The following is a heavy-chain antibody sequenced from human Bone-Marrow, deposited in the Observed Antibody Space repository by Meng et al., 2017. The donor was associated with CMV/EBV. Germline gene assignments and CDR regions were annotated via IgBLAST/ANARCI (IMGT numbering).Heavy chain of an antibody. CDR2: INHSGST. J-gene: IGHJ6*02. V-gene: IGHV4-34*01. CDR3: ARKVGWDYYDSSGYYRSYYYYYGMDV. Sequence: SETLSLTCAAHGGSFSGYYWSWIRQPPGKGLEWIGEINHSGSTNYNPSLKSRVTISVDTSKNQFSLKLSSVTAADTAVYYCARKVGWDYYDSSGYYRSYYYYYGMDVWGQGTTVTVSS. D-gene: IGHD3-22*01. CDR1: GGSFSGYY.